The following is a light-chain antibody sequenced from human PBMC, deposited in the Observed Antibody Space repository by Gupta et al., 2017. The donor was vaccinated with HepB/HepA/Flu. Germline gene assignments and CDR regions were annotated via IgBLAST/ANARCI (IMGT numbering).Light chain of an antibody. CDR3: QQDDCYPWT. J-gene: IGKJ1*01. V-gene: IGKV1-5*03. Sequence: DIQMTQSPSTLSASIGDRVSITCRARRSIDNWLAWYQQKPGKAPKVLIFKTSTLEGGVPSRFSGSGSGTEFTLTISSLHPDDFATYYCQQDDCYPWTFGEGTRVEIK. CDR2: KTS. CDR1: RSIDNW.